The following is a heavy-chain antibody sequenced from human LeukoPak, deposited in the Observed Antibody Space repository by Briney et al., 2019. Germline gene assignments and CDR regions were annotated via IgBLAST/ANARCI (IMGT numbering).Heavy chain of an antibody. Sequence: GESLKISCEGSGFNFITYWIGWVRQIPGKGLEWMGIIYPGDSDTRYSPSFQGQVTISADKSISTAYLQWSSLKASDTAMYYCARRYYGSGSYSFDYWGQGTLVTVSS. V-gene: IGHV5-51*01. CDR2: IYPGDSDT. CDR3: ARRYYGSGSYSFDY. D-gene: IGHD3-10*01. J-gene: IGHJ4*02. CDR1: GFNFITYW.